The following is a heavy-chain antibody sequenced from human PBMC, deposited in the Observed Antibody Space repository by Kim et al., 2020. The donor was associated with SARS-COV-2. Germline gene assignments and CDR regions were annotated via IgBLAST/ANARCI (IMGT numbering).Heavy chain of an antibody. Sequence: GGSLRLSCVASGFTFSSYWMSWVRQAPGKGLEWVANIKQDESEKYYVDSVKGRFTISRDNAKNSLYLQMNNLRAEDTAVYYCARDRGERYSYGFDYWGQGTLVTVSS. CDR3: ARDRGERYSYGFDY. CDR1: GFTFSSYW. CDR2: IKQDESEK. V-gene: IGHV3-7*01. D-gene: IGHD5-12*01. J-gene: IGHJ4*02.